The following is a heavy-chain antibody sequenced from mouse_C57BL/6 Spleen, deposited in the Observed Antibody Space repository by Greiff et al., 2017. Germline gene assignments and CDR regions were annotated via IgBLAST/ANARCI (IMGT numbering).Heavy chain of an antibody. Sequence: VQLQQSGAELVKPGASVKLSCKASGYTFTSYWMHWVKQRPGQGLEWIGMIHPNSGSTNYNEKFNSKDKLTVDKSSSTAYMQLSSLTSEDSAVYYCARTALAYWGQGTLVTVSA. CDR3: ARTALAY. J-gene: IGHJ3*01. V-gene: IGHV1-64*01. CDR1: GYTFTSYW. CDR2: IHPNSGST. D-gene: IGHD1-2*01.